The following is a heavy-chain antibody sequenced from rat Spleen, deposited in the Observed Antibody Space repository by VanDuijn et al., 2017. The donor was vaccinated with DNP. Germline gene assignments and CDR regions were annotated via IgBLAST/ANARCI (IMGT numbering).Heavy chain of an antibody. CDR2: IWNNGGT. CDR3: ARSPDTSYIYFPWAY. D-gene: IGHD1-2*01. V-gene: IGHV2-41*01. Sequence: QVQLKESGPGLFQPSQTLSLTCTVAGFSLTRHNVHWVRQPPGKGLEWMGVIWNNGGTRYNSVLKARLRISKDTSKSQFFLKMNSLQTENTATYYCARSPDTSYIYFPWAYWGQGTLVIVSS. J-gene: IGHJ3*01. CDR1: GFSLTRHN.